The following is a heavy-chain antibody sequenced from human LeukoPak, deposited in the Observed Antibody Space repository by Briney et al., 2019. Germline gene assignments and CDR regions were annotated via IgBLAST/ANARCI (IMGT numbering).Heavy chain of an antibody. CDR1: GYTFTSYG. V-gene: IGHV1-2*02. Sequence: ASVKVSCKASGYTFTSYGITWVRQAPGQGLEWMGWINPNSGGTNYAQKFQGRVTMTRDTSISTAYMELSRLRSDDTAVYYCARGPATKSYYYYYMDVWGKGTTVTVSS. CDR3: ARGPATKSYYYYYMDV. CDR2: INPNSGGT. J-gene: IGHJ6*03. D-gene: IGHD1-26*01.